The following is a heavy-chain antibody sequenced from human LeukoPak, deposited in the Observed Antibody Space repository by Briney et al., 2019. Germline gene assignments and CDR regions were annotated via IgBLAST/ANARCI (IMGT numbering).Heavy chain of an antibody. CDR1: GFSLSISG. D-gene: IGHD3-10*01. J-gene: IGHJ4*02. V-gene: IGHV3-48*02. CDR3: ARVVRGLYNLGD. CDR2: ISSSSDLM. Sequence: PGRSLRLSCEASGFSLSISGMNWVRQAPGKGLEWVSYISSSSDLMSYVDSVKGLFTVSRDNAKNSLFLQMNSLRDEDTAVYYCARVVRGLYNLGDWGQGTLVTVSS.